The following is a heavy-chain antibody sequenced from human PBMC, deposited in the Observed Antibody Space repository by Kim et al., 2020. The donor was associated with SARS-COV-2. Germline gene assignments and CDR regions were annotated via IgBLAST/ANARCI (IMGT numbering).Heavy chain of an antibody. J-gene: IGHJ3*01. CDR3: ARGLEARQVGFDV. V-gene: IGHV3-49*04. Sequence: GGSLRLSCSASGFTFGDYAMTWVRQAPGKGLEWVSFIRHLGKGGTTDYAALVKGRSSISGEDSKSIAFLQMNSRKTEDTAVYYCARGLEARQVGFDVWG. CDR2: IRHLGKGGTT. CDR1: GFTFGDYA. D-gene: IGHD2-15*01.